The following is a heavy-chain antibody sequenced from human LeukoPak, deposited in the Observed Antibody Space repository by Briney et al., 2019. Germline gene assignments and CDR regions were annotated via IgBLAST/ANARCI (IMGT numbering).Heavy chain of an antibody. J-gene: IGHJ4*02. Sequence: GGSLRLSCAASGSTFSSYWMHWVRQAPGKGLVWVSRINSDGSSTSYADSVKGRFTISRDNAKNTLYLQMNSLRAEDTAVYYCARDQDFTVVTQNFDYWGQGTLVTVSS. CDR1: GSTFSSYW. D-gene: IGHD4-23*01. CDR2: INSDGSST. V-gene: IGHV3-74*01. CDR3: ARDQDFTVVTQNFDY.